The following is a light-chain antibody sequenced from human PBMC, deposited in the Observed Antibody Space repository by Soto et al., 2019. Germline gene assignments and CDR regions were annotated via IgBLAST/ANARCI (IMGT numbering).Light chain of an antibody. CDR1: QIVSSN. J-gene: IGKJ1*01. CDR3: QQYGTSPWT. V-gene: IGKV3-20*01. CDR2: GAR. Sequence: EIVLTQSPATLSLSPGERATLSCRASQIVSSNLAWYQQKPGQAPRLLIYGARSRATGVPDRFSANGSGTDFSLTISRLEPEDFAVYYCQQYGTSPWTFGQGTKVDIK.